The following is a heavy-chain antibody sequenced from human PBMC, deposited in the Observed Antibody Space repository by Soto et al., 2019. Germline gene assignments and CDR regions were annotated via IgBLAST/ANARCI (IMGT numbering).Heavy chain of an antibody. CDR1: GGTFSSYA. V-gene: IGHV1-69*12. CDR3: ARSEGDYYDSSGYYYGAVDY. J-gene: IGHJ4*02. Sequence: QVQLVQSGAEVKKPGSSVKVSCKASGGTFSSYAISWVRQAPGQGLEWMGGIIPIFGTANYAQKFQGRVTITGDESTSTAYMELSSLRSEDTAVYYCARSEGDYYDSSGYYYGAVDYWGQGTLVTVSS. D-gene: IGHD3-22*01. CDR2: IIPIFGTA.